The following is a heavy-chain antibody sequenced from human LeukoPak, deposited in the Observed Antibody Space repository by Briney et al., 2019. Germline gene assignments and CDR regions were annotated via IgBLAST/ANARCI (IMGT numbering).Heavy chain of an antibody. D-gene: IGHD3-3*01. CDR1: GGSISITRYY. CDR2: MYSSGTT. J-gene: IGHJ5*01. V-gene: IGHV4-39*07. Sequence: SETLSLTCTVSGGSISITRYYWGWIRQPPGKGLEWIASMYSSGTTYYNPSLKSRVTISVDTSKNQFSLKLSSVTAADTAVYYCAREVRRDFWSGYHESNNWFDSWGQGTLVTVSS. CDR3: AREVRRDFWSGYHESNNWFDS.